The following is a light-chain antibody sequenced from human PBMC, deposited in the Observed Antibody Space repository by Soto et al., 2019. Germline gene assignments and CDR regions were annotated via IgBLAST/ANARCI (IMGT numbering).Light chain of an antibody. CDR1: QSVSSTY. J-gene: IGKJ1*01. Sequence: EIVLTQSPGTLSLSPGERATLSCRASQSVSSTYLAWYQQKPGQAPRLLIYGASNRATGIPDRFSGSGSGTDFTLNISRLEHEDFAVYYCQQYGGSRWTFGQGTRVDI. V-gene: IGKV3-20*01. CDR3: QQYGGSRWT. CDR2: GAS.